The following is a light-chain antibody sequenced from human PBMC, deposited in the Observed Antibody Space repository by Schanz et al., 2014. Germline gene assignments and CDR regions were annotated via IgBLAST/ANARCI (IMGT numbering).Light chain of an antibody. CDR2: DVS. Sequence: QSVLTQPPSASGSPGQSVTISCTGTSSDVGVYNYVSWYQQHAGKAPKLMIYDVSNRPSGVSNRFSGSKSGNTASLTVSWLQAEDEAVYYCSSYAGSNNLVFGGGTKLTVL. V-gene: IGLV2-8*01. CDR3: SSYAGSNNLV. CDR1: SSDVGVYNY. J-gene: IGLJ2*01.